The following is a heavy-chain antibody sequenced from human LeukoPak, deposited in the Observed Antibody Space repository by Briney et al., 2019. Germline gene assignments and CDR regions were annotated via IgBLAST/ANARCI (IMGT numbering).Heavy chain of an antibody. CDR1: GFTFSSYG. CDR2: ISYDGENT. CDR3: ARAHCSSTDCPPDY. J-gene: IGHJ4*02. D-gene: IGHD2-2*01. V-gene: IGHV3-30*05. Sequence: GRSLRLSCAASGFTFSSYGMHWVRLAPGKGLEWVAAISYDGENTFYADSVKGRFTISRDNSKNTLHLQMDNLRAEDTAVFCCARAHCSSTDCPPDYWGQGTLVTVSS.